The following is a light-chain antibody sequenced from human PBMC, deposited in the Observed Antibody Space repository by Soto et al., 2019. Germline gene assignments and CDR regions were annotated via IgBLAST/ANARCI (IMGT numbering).Light chain of an antibody. CDR1: SSNIGSNY. CDR3: AAWDDSLSGYV. Sequence: QAVVTQPPSASGTPGQRVTISCSGSSSNIGSNYVYWYQQLPGTAPKLLIYSNNQRPLGVPDRFSGSKSGTSASLAISGLRSEDEADYYCAAWDDSLSGYVFGTGTKLTVL. V-gene: IGLV1-47*02. J-gene: IGLJ1*01. CDR2: SNN.